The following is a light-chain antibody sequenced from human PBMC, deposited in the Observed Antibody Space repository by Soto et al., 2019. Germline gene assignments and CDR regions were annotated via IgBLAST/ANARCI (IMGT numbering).Light chain of an antibody. Sequence: DIQMTQSPSTLSASVGARVTITCLASQSVSTWLAWYQQKPGKAPNLLIFKASRLPSGVPSRFSGSGSGTEFTLTISSLQPDDFAIYYCQQYDSYPLTFGGGTTVEVK. CDR1: QSVSTW. CDR2: KAS. J-gene: IGKJ4*01. V-gene: IGKV1-5*03. CDR3: QQYDSYPLT.